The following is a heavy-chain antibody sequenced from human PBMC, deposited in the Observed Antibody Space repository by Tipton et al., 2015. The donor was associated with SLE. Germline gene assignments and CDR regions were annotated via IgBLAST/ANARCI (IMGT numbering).Heavy chain of an antibody. CDR2: FYTPGNN. CDR1: GGAISSDSHY. J-gene: IGHJ3*02. Sequence: TLSLTCTVSGGAISSDSHYWTWIRQPAGKGLEWIGRFYTPGNNHSNPSLKSRVTMSVDTSKNQFSLQLSSVTVADTAVYYCARERLLWPRGNFDIWGQGIMVIVSA. D-gene: IGHD3-10*01. CDR3: ARERLLWPRGNFDI. V-gene: IGHV4-61*02.